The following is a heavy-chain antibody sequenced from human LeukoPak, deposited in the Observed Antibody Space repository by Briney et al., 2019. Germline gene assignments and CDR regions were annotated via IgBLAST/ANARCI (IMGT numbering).Heavy chain of an antibody. CDR3: TTEESSGSLGY. D-gene: IGHD3-10*01. J-gene: IGHJ4*02. V-gene: IGHV3-15*01. CDR2: IKSKTDGGTT. Sequence: GGSLRLSCAASGFTFSNAWMSWVRQTPGKGLEWVGRIKSKTDGGTTDYAAPVKGRFTISRDDSKNTLYLQMNSLKTEDTAVYYCTTEESSGSLGYWGQGTLVTVSS. CDR1: GFTFSNAW.